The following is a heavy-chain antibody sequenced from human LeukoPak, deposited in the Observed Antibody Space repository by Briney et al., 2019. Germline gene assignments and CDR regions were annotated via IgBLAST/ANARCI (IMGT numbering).Heavy chain of an antibody. V-gene: IGHV3-13*01. D-gene: IGHD5-18*01. CDR3: VREARGYHYTYFDY. CDR1: GFTLGSHD. J-gene: IGHJ4*02. Sequence: GGSLRLSCTASGFTLGSHDMHWVRQIPGKGLEWVAAVSSGFHAFFADSVQGRFTVSREGARNSLYLQMNSLRAGDTAVYYCVREARGYHYTYFDYWGQGTLVTVSS. CDR2: VSSGFHA.